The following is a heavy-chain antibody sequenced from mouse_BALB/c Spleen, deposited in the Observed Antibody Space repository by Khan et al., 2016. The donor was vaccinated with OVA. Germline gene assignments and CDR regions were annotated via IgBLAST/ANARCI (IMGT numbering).Heavy chain of an antibody. V-gene: IGHV3-8*02. J-gene: IGHJ4*01. CDR3: ARSYGSWAMDY. D-gene: IGHD1-1*01. Sequence: LPESGPSLVKPSQTLSLSCSVTGDSITSGFWNWIRKFPGNKFEYLGYITYSGNIYYNPSLKSRISITRDTSKSQYYLQLNSVTTEDTATYYCARSYGSWAMDYWGQGTSVTVSS. CDR2: ITYSGNI. CDR1: GDSITSGF.